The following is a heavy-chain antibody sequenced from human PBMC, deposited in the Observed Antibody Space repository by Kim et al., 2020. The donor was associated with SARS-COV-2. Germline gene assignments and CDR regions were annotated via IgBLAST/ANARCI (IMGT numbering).Heavy chain of an antibody. CDR1: GGSISSGGYY. CDR3: ARDPGGDGYNKPHWYFDL. CDR2: IYYSGST. D-gene: IGHD3-16*01. Sequence: SETLSLTCTVSGGSISSGGYYWSWIRQHPGKGLEWIGYIYYSGSTYYNPSLKSRVTISVDTSKNQFSLKLSSVTAADTAVYYCARDPGGDGYNKPHWYFDLCGRGTLVTVSS. V-gene: IGHV4-31*03. J-gene: IGHJ2*01.